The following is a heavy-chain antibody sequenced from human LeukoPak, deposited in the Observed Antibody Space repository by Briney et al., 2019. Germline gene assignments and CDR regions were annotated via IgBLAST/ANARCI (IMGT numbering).Heavy chain of an antibody. CDR3: AKDKSTRSSYGDAFDI. CDR2: IGWHGGTI. J-gene: IGHJ3*02. V-gene: IGHV3-9*01. D-gene: IGHD6-6*01. Sequence: GGSLRLSCVGSGFIFDDYAIHWVRQAPGKGLEWVSGIGWHGGTIGYADSVRGRFTVSRDNAKNSLYLQMNSLRSEDTALYFCAKDKSTRSSYGDAFDIWGQGTVVTVSS. CDR1: GFIFDDYA.